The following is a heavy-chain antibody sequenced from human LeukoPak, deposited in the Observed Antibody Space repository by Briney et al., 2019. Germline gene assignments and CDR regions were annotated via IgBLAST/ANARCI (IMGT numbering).Heavy chain of an antibody. D-gene: IGHD6-6*01. Sequence: SETLSLTCAVYGGSFSGYYWSWIRQPPGKGLEWIGEINHSGSTNYNPSLKSRVTISVDTSENQFSLKLSSVTAADTVVYYCARGRAARRGGYYFDYWGQGTLVTVSS. CDR2: INHSGST. CDR1: GGSFSGYY. V-gene: IGHV4-34*01. CDR3: ARGRAARRGGYYFDY. J-gene: IGHJ4*02.